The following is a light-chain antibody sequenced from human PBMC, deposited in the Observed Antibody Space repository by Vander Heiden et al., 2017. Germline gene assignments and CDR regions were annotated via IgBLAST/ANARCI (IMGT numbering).Light chain of an antibody. Sequence: EIVMTQSPATLSVSPGERATLFCRASQSVSSNLAWYQQKPGQTPRLLIYGASTRAPGIPDRFSGSGSGTEFTLTISSRQSEDFAVYYFHQYNNLQTFGQGTKVEIK. J-gene: IGKJ1*01. CDR2: GAS. V-gene: IGKV3-15*01. CDR3: HQYNNLQT. CDR1: QSVSSN.